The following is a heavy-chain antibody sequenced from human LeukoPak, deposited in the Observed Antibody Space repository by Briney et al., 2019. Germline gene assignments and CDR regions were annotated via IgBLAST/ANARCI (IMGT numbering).Heavy chain of an antibody. D-gene: IGHD6-13*01. V-gene: IGHV3-73*01. CDR1: GFTFSGSA. Sequence: GGSLRLYCAASGFTFSGSAMHWVRQASGKGLGWVGRIRSKANSYATAYAASVKGRFTISRDDSKTTAYLQMNSLKTEDTAVYYCTSYSSSFDYYYYYMDVWGKGTTVTVSS. CDR3: TSYSSSFDYYYYYMDV. J-gene: IGHJ6*03. CDR2: IRSKANSYAT.